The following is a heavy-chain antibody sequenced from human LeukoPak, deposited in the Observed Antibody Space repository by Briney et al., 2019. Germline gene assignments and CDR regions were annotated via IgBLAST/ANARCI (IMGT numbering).Heavy chain of an antibody. CDR2: IYYSGST. CDR1: GGSISSSSYY. J-gene: IGHJ3*02. V-gene: IGHV4-39*01. CDR3: ASYYYDSSGIRAFDI. D-gene: IGHD3-22*01. Sequence: SETLSLTCTVSGGSISSSSYYWGWIRQPPGKGLEWIGSIYYSGSTYYNPSLKSRATISVDTSKNQFSLKLSSVTAADTAVYYCASYYYDSSGIRAFDIWGQGTMVTVSS.